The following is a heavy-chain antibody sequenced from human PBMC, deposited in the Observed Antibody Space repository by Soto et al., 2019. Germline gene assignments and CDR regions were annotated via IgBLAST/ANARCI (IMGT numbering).Heavy chain of an antibody. D-gene: IGHD7-27*01. J-gene: IGHJ6*02. CDR1: GFTYSDYY. CDR3: AIFETLTGYPWVRLFYGMDV. CDR2: ISSRSSNT. Sequence: PVESLRLSCASFGFTYSDYYRSWIRQAPGGGPEWVSYISSRSSNTKYTESVKGRINISRDNAKKSLNLQINNLKPEEKAVYYSAIFETLTGYPWVRLFYGMDVWGQGTTVTVSS. V-gene: IGHV3-11*03.